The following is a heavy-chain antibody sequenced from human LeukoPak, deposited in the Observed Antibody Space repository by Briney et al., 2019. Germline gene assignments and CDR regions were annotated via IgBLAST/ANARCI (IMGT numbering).Heavy chain of an antibody. Sequence: GGSLRLSCEASGFTFSSYEMNWVRQAPGKGLERVSYISSSGSTTYYADSVKGRFTISRDNAKNSLYLRMNSLRAEDTAVYYCARDSSGSSNKGGFDSWGQGTMVTVSS. CDR1: GFTFSSYE. V-gene: IGHV3-48*03. CDR2: ISSSGSTT. D-gene: IGHD1-26*01. CDR3: ARDSSGSSNKGGFDS. J-gene: IGHJ3*02.